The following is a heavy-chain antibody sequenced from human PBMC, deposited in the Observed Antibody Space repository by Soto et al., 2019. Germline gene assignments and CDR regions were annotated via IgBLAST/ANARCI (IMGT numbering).Heavy chain of an antibody. V-gene: IGHV3-23*01. Sequence: GGSLRLSCAASGFTFSSYAMSWVRQAPGKGLEWVSAISGSGGSTYYADSVKGRFTISRDNSKNTLYLQMNSLRAEDTAVYYCARDRAVLRFLEWLYYFDYWGQGTLVTVSS. CDR1: GFTFSSYA. J-gene: IGHJ4*02. CDR3: ARDRAVLRFLEWLYYFDY. CDR2: ISGSGGST. D-gene: IGHD3-3*01.